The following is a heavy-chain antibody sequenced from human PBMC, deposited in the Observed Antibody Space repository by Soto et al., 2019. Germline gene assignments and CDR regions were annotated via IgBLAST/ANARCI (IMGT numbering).Heavy chain of an antibody. D-gene: IGHD3-16*01. J-gene: IGHJ4*02. V-gene: IGHV4-38-2*01. Sequence: SETLSLTCAVSGYSISSGYYWGWIRQPPGKGLEWIGSIYRSGNTYYNPSLKSRVTISVDTSKNQFSLKLSSVTAADTAVYYCARSRNFDYAFYWGQGTLVT. CDR2: IYRSGNT. CDR3: ARSRNFDYAFY. CDR1: GYSISSGYY.